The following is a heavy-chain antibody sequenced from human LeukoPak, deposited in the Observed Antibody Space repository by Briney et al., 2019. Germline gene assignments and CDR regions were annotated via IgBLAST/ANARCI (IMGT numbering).Heavy chain of an antibody. Sequence: GGSLRLSCAASGFTFSSYAMNWVRQAPGKGLEWVSSISGSGGTTYYAGSVKGRFTISRDNSKNTLFLQMNSLRADDTAIYYCAKRDFWGQGTLVTVSS. CDR2: ISGSGGTT. V-gene: IGHV3-23*01. J-gene: IGHJ4*02. CDR3: AKRDF. CDR1: GFTFSSYA.